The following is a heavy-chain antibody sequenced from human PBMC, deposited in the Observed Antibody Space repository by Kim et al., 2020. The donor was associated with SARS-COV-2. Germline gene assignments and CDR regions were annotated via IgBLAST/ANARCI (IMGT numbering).Heavy chain of an antibody. D-gene: IGHD5-12*01. Sequence: ASVKVSCKASGYRFTSHVIHWVRQAPGQGLQWMGWINAGDGNTNYPQEFQGRVSISRDTSASTAYMELSSLRSEDTAVYYCARDYRPDGGYMSYFDYWGQGTLVTVSS. CDR3: ARDYRPDGGYMSYFDY. CDR2: INAGDGNT. J-gene: IGHJ4*02. V-gene: IGHV1-3*03. CDR1: GYRFTSHV.